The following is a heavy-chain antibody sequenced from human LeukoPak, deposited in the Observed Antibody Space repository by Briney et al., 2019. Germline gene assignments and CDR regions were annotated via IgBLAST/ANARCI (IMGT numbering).Heavy chain of an antibody. CDR3: TREDRPFCPFAY. D-gene: IGHD3-22*01. J-gene: IGHJ4*02. CDR1: GGSIDITNY. CDR2: ISHDGTT. V-gene: IGHV4-4*02. Sequence: SETPSLTCGVSGGSIDITNYWSWVRQAPGKGLEWIGEISHDGTTNYNPSLRSRVAMSLDRANNQFSLSLTSVTAADTAVYYCTREDRPFCPFAYWGQGVLVTVSS.